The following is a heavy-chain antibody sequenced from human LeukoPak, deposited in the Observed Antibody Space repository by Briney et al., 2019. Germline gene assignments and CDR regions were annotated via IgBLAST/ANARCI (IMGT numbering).Heavy chain of an antibody. CDR1: GGSISSGDYS. Sequence: PSETLSLTCTVSGGSISSGDYSWSWIRQPPGKGLEWIGYIYYSGSTNYNPSLKSRVTISVDTSKNQFSLKLSSVTAADTAVYYCARGHWGSTDYWGQGTLVTVSS. D-gene: IGHD7-27*01. V-gene: IGHV4-61*08. CDR3: ARGHWGSTDY. CDR2: IYYSGST. J-gene: IGHJ4*02.